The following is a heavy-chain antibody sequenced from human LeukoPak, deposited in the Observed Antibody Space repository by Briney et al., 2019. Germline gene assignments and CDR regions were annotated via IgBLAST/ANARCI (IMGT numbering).Heavy chain of an antibody. CDR3: ARNTSISYYFDF. V-gene: IGHV3-64*01. CDR2: ISSNGVST. CDR1: GFTLSRYA. D-gene: IGHD5-18*01. J-gene: IGHJ4*02. Sequence: GGPLSLSCAASGFTLSRYAMHWVRQAPGTGLEYVSGISSNGVSTYYANSVKGRFTISRDNSKNTLYLQMGSLRAEDMAVYYCARNTSISYYFDFWGQGTLVTVSS.